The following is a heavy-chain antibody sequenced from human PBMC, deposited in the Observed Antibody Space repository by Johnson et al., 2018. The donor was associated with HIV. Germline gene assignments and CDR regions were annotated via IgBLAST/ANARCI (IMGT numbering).Heavy chain of an antibody. D-gene: IGHD2-21*02. V-gene: IGHV3-30*04. CDR3: AKDKAVVTALYDAFDI. CDR2: ISYDGSNK. CDR1: GFTFSSYA. J-gene: IGHJ3*02. Sequence: HVQLVESGGGVVQPGRSLRLSCAASGFTFSSYAMHWVRQAPGKGLEWVAVISYDGSNKYYADSVKGRFTISRDNSKNTLYLQMNGLRAEDTAVYYCAKDKAVVTALYDAFDIWGQGTMVTVSS.